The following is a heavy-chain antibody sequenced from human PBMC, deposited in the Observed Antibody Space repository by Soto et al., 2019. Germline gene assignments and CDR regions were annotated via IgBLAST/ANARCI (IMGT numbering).Heavy chain of an antibody. J-gene: IGHJ4*02. Sequence: DLEESGGGLGKPGGSLRLSCTASGFIFSDYYMSWIRQAPGKGLEWVSDISNSGRITHHADSVEGRFTISRDNAKDSLYLHMNSLRPEDSAIYYCARDHGGGGLTLEYWGQGTLVTVSS. CDR2: ISNSGRIT. V-gene: IGHV3-11*01. D-gene: IGHD3-16*01. CDR1: GFIFSDYY. CDR3: ARDHGGGGLTLEY.